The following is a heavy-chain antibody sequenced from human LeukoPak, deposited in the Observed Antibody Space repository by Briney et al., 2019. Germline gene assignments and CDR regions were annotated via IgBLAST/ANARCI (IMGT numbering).Heavy chain of an antibody. CDR3: ARQSSLPDY. J-gene: IGHJ4*02. D-gene: IGHD2-2*01. CDR1: GGSFSGYY. CDR2: INHSRST. Sequence: PSETLSLTCAVYGGSFSGYYWSWIRQPPGKGLEWIGEINHSRSTNYNPSLKSRVTISVDTSKNQFSLKLSSVTAADTAVYYCARQSSLPDYWGQGTLVTVSS. V-gene: IGHV4-34*01.